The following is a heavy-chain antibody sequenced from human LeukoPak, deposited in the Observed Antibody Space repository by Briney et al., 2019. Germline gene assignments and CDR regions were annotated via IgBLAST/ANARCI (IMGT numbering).Heavy chain of an antibody. V-gene: IGHV3-7*01. CDR3: ARDGQRLILYYYDSSGYELDY. J-gene: IGHJ4*02. CDR2: IKQDGSEK. Sequence: GGSLRLSCAASGFTFSSYWMSWVRQAPGKGLEWVANIKQDGSEKYYVDSVKGRFTISRDNAKNSLYLQMNSLRAEDTAVYYCARDGQRLILYYYDSSGYELDYWGQGTLVTVSS. D-gene: IGHD3-22*01. CDR1: GFTFSSYW.